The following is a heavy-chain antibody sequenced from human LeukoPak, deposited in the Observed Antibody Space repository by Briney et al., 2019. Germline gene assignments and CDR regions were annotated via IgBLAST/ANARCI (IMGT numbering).Heavy chain of an antibody. V-gene: IGHV3-23*01. CDR2: ISDTGATT. CDR3: AKDTSIGRYCTNGVCSPFDY. Sequence: PGGSLRLSCAGSGFTFSSYAMSWVRQAPGKGREWVSAISDTGATTYDADSVKGRFTISRDNSRSTLYLQMNSLRAEDTALYYCAKDTSIGRYCTNGVCSPFDYWGQGTLVTVSS. CDR1: GFTFSSYA. J-gene: IGHJ4*02. D-gene: IGHD2-8*01.